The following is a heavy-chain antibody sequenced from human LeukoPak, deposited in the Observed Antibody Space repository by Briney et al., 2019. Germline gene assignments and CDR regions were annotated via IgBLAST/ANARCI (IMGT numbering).Heavy chain of an antibody. CDR1: GGTFSSYA. D-gene: IGHD3-3*01. J-gene: IGHJ3*02. CDR2: IIPIFGTA. CDR3: ARDLRFLLSGDAFDI. Sequence: GASVKVSCKASGGTFSSYAISWVRQAPGQGLEWMGGIIPIFGTANYAQKFQGRVTITADESTSTAYMELSSLRSEDTAVYYCARDLRFLLSGDAFDIWGQGTMVTVSS. V-gene: IGHV1-69*13.